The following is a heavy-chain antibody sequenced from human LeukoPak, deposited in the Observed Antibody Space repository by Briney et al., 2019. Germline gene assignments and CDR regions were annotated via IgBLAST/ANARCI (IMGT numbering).Heavy chain of an antibody. CDR2: ISDSGDST. CDR3: EKDSPVCSF. V-gene: IGHV3-23*01. J-gene: IGHJ4*02. Sequence: GGSLRLSCAASGFTFSSHAMSWVRQAPGKGLEWVSAISDSGDSTYYADSVKGRFTISRDDSKNTLYLQMNSLRAEDTAVYYCEKDSPVCSFWGQGTLVTVSS. CDR1: GFTFSSHA. D-gene: IGHD3-10*02.